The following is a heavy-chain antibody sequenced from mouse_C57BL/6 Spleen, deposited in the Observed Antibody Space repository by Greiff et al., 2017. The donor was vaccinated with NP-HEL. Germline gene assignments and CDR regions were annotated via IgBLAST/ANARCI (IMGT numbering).Heavy chain of an antibody. CDR1: GFTFSDYG. V-gene: IGHV5-17*01. J-gene: IGHJ4*01. Sequence: EVKLMESGGGLVKPGGSLKLSCAASGFTFSDYGMHWVRQAPEKGLEWVAYISSGSSTIYYADTVKGRFTISRDNAKNTLFLQMTSLRSEDTAMYYCARLYGYDGVYAMDYWGQGTSVTVSS. D-gene: IGHD2-2*01. CDR3: ARLYGYDGVYAMDY. CDR2: ISSGSSTI.